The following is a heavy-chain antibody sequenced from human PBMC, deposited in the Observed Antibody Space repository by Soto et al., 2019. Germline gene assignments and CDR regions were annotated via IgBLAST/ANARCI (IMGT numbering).Heavy chain of an antibody. D-gene: IGHD1-26*01. CDR3: AKNQGVELVPLATVDWFDP. CDR2: ISGSGFKK. CDR1: GFIFENFG. Sequence: LRLSCAASGFIFENFGMSWVRQAPGKGLEWIASISGSGFKKYYADSVKGRFTISRDNSKSTVYLELNNLSAEDTAVYHCAKNQGVELVPLATVDWFDPWGQGSVVTVSS. J-gene: IGHJ5*02. V-gene: IGHV3-23*01.